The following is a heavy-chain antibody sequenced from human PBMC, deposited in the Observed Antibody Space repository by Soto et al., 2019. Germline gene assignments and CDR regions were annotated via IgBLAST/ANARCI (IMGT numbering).Heavy chain of an antibody. CDR2: LNADTGNT. Sequence: QVQLVQSGAELKKPGASVNISCTASGFTFSDNLISWVRQAPGQGLEWMGWLNADTGNTKYSETFQGRVTISRHSSASIAYLELSDLENEHPALYFCARDRHSAGPRANDGFDVWGQGTMITVSS. V-gene: IGHV1-3*01. D-gene: IGHD5-18*01. CDR3: ARDRHSAGPRANDGFDV. J-gene: IGHJ3*01. CDR1: GFTFSDNL.